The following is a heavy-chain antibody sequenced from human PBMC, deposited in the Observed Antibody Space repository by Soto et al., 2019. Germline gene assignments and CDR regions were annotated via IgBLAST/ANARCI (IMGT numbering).Heavy chain of an antibody. CDR3: ARDQRYCSGGSCRHHFDN. CDR1: GFTFSSYG. V-gene: IGHV3-33*01. D-gene: IGHD2-15*01. Sequence: QVQLVESGGGVVQPGRSLRLSCAASGFTFSSYGMHWVRQAPGKGLEWVAVIWYDGSNKYYADSVKGRFTISRDNSKNTLYLQMNSMRAEDTAVYYCARDQRYCSGGSCRHHFDNWGQGTLVTVSS. CDR2: IWYDGSNK. J-gene: IGHJ4*02.